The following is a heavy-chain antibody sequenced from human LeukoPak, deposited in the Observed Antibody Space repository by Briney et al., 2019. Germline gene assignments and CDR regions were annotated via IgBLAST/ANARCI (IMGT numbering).Heavy chain of an antibody. CDR3: ARDRGGYSYGYRY. CDR1: GFTFSSYS. V-gene: IGHV3-21*01. J-gene: IGHJ4*02. Sequence: GGSLRLSCAASGFTFSSYSMNWVRQAPGKGLEWVSSISSSSSYIYYADSVKGRFTISRDNAKNSLYLQMNSLRAEDTAVYYCARDRGGYSYGYRYWGQGTLVTVSS. CDR2: ISSSSSYI. D-gene: IGHD5-18*01.